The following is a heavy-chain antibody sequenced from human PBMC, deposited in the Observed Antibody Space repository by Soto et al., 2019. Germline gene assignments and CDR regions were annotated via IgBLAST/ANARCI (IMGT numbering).Heavy chain of an antibody. J-gene: IGHJ4*02. CDR1: GGSISSGGYS. V-gene: IGHV4-30-2*01. CDR2: IYHSGST. CDR3: ARSRSASTVTLDY. D-gene: IGHD4-17*01. Sequence: SETLSLTCAVSGGSISSGGYSWSWIRQPPGKGLEWIGYIYHSGSTYYNPSLKSRVTISVDRSKNQFSLKLSSVTAADTAVYYCARSRSASTVTLDYWGQGTLVTVSS.